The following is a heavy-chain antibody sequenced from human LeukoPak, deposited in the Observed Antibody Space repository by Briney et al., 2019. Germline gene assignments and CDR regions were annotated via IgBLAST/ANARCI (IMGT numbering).Heavy chain of an antibody. CDR1: GRSISSYY. J-gene: IGHJ4*02. CDR2: IYYSGST. V-gene: IGHV4-59*01. CDR3: ARTHSLYDFWSGYYDY. D-gene: IGHD3-3*01. Sequence: SETLSLTCTVSGRSISSYYWSWIRQPPGKGLEWIGYIYYSGSTNYNPSLKSRVTISVGTSKNQFSLKLSSVTAADTAVYYCARTHSLYDFWSGYYDYWGQGTLVTVSS.